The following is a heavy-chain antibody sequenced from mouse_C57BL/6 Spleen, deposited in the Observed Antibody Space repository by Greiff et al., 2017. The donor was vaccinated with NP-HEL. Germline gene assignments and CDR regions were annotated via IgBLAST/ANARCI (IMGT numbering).Heavy chain of an antibody. Sequence: VQLQQSGPGLVKPSQSLSLTCSVTGYSITSGYYWNWIRQFPGNKLEWMGYISYDGSNNYNPSLKNRISITRDTSKNQFFLKLNSVTTEDTATYYCARGDGFLWYFDVWGTGTTVTVSS. V-gene: IGHV3-6*01. D-gene: IGHD2-3*01. CDR3: ARGDGFLWYFDV. CDR2: ISYDGSN. J-gene: IGHJ1*03. CDR1: GYSITSGYY.